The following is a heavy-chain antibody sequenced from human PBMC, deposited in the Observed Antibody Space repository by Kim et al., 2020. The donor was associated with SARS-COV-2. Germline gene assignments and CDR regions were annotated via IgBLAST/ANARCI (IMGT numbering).Heavy chain of an antibody. V-gene: IGHV3-7*01. CDR2: IKPDGSEK. D-gene: IGHD3-3*01. Sequence: GGSLRLSCAASGLAFSSYWMHWVRQAPGKGLEWVGNIKPDGSEKHYVDSVKGRFTISRDNAKISLYLQMNNLRADDTAVYYCAALTATIGAPQDHWGRGTLGTVSS. CDR3: AALTATIGAPQDH. J-gene: IGHJ4*02. CDR1: GLAFSSYW.